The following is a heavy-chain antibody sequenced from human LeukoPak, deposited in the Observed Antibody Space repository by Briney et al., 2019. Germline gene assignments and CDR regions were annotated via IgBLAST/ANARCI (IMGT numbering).Heavy chain of an antibody. Sequence: GGSLRLSCAASGFTFSSYAMSWVRQAPGKGLEWVSAVSGSGGSTYYADSVKGRFTISRDNSKNTLYLQMNSLRAEDTAVYYCARVKGIVWYFDLWGRGTLVTVSS. V-gene: IGHV3-23*01. CDR2: VSGSGGST. CDR1: GFTFSSYA. D-gene: IGHD2-15*01. J-gene: IGHJ2*01. CDR3: ARVKGIVWYFDL.